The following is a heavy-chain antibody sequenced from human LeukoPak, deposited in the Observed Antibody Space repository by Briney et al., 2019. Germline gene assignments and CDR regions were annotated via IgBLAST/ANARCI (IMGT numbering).Heavy chain of an antibody. CDR2: ISGSGGST. CDR1: GFTFSSYA. J-gene: IGHJ4*02. Sequence: GRSLRLSCAASGFTFSSYAMSWVRQAPGKGLEWVSAISGSGGSTYYADSVKGRFTISRDNSKNTLYLQMNSLRAEDTAVYYCAKDLLDYYDSSGSDYWGQGTLVTVSS. CDR3: AKDLLDYYDSSGSDY. V-gene: IGHV3-23*01. D-gene: IGHD3-22*01.